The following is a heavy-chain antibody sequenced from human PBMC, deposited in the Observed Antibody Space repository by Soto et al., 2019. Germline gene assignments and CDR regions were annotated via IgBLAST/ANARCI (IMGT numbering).Heavy chain of an antibody. CDR1: GFTFDDYA. CDR3: AKDRGATDWYFDL. V-gene: IGHV3-9*01. CDR2: ITWNSGNI. Sequence: EVQLVESGGGLVQPGRSLTLSCAASGFTFDDYAMNWVRQAPGKGLEWVSGITWNSGNIGYADSVKGRFTISRDNAKKSLYLQMNSLRAGDTAVYYCAKDRGATDWYFDLWGRGTLVTVSS. J-gene: IGHJ2*01.